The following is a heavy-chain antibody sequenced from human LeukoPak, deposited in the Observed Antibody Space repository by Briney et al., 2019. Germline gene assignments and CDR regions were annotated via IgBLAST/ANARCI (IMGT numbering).Heavy chain of an antibody. V-gene: IGHV3-66*01. CDR3: ARGDRDIVVLPAALYFDY. Sequence: GGSLRLSCAASGFTVSSNYMSWVRQAPGKGLEWVSVIYSGGSTYYADSVKGRFTISRDNSKNTLYLQMNSLRAEDTAAYYCARGDRDIVVLPAALYFDYWGQGTLVTVSS. CDR1: GFTVSSNY. J-gene: IGHJ4*02. CDR2: IYSGGST. D-gene: IGHD2-2*01.